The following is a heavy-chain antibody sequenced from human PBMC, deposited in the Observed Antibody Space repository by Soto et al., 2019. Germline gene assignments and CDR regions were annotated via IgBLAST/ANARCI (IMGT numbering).Heavy chain of an antibody. Sequence: QVQLVQSGAEVKKPGSSVKVSCKASGGTFSSYTISWVRQAPGQGLEWMGRIIPILGIANYAQKFQGRVTITADKSTGTACVELRSLRSADTAVYYCARGTYDGSSGSCYSWYFDLWGRGTLVTVSS. V-gene: IGHV1-69*02. D-gene: IGHD2-15*01. CDR1: GGTFSSYT. CDR2: IIPILGIA. CDR3: ARGTYDGSSGSCYSWYFDL. J-gene: IGHJ2*01.